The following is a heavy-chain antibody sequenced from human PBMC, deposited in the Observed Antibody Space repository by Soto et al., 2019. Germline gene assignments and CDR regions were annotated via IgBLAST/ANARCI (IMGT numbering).Heavy chain of an antibody. CDR3: ARFYSSSWHGDY. Sequence: QLQLQESGPGLVKPSETLSLTCTVSGGSIRSSSYYWGWIRQPPGKGLEWIGSIYYSGSTYYNPSLKSRVTISVDTSKNQFALKLSSVTAADPAVYYCARFYSSSWHGDYWGQGTLVTVSS. CDR2: IYYSGST. D-gene: IGHD6-13*01. V-gene: IGHV4-39*01. J-gene: IGHJ4*02. CDR1: GGSIRSSSYY.